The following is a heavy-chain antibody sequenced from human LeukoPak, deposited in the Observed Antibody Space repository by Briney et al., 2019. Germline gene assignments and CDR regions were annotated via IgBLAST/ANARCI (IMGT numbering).Heavy chain of an antibody. CDR2: NSHSGRTM. V-gene: IGHV3-11*01. D-gene: IGHD2-8*01. CDR1: GFTFSDYY. CDR3: ARDSIVRGNIGNDMDV. Sequence: GGSLRLSCAASGFTFSDYYMSWIRQAPGKGLEWVSYNSHSGRTMYYADSVKGRFTISRDNAKNSLYLQMNSLRAGDTAVYYCARDSIVRGNIGNDMDVWGKGTTVTVSS. J-gene: IGHJ6*03.